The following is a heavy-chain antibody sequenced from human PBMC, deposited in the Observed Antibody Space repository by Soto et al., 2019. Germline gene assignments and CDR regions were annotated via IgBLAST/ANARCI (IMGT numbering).Heavy chain of an antibody. Sequence: ASVKVSCKASGYTFTSYGISWVRQAPGQGLEWMGWISAYNGNTNYAQKLQGRVTMTTDTSTSTAYMELRSLRSDDTAVYYCARERSRDGYFPNAFDIWGQGTMVTVSS. CDR1: GYTFTSYG. CDR2: ISAYNGNT. J-gene: IGHJ3*02. V-gene: IGHV1-18*01. CDR3: ARERSRDGYFPNAFDI. D-gene: IGHD5-12*01.